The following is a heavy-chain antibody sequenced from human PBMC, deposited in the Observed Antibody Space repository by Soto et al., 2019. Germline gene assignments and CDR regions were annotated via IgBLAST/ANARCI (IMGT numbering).Heavy chain of an antibody. J-gene: IGHJ4*02. V-gene: IGHV4-59*01. D-gene: IGHD6-19*01. CDR2: FYYSGST. CDR3: ARGGWKLFDY. Sequence: QVQLQESGPGLVKPSETLSLTCTVSGGSISSYYWSWIRQPPGKGLEWIGCFYYSGSTNYNPSLKSRVTISVDTSKKQFSLKLSSVTAGDTAVYYCARGGWKLFDYWGQGTLVTVSS. CDR1: GGSISSYY.